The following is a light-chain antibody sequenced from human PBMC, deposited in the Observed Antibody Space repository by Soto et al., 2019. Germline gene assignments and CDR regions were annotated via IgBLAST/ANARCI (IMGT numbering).Light chain of an antibody. Sequence: EIVLTQSPATLSLSPGERATLSCRASQSVSSYLAWYQQKPGQAPRLLIYDASNRATGIPARFSGSGSGTDFTLTISRLEPEDFAVYYCQQRSHWPPFTFGPGTKVDIK. CDR1: QSVSSY. CDR3: QQRSHWPPFT. V-gene: IGKV3-11*01. CDR2: DAS. J-gene: IGKJ3*01.